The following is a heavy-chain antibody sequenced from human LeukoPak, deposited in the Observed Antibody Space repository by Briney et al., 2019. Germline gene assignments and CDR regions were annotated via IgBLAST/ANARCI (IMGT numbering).Heavy chain of an antibody. D-gene: IGHD2-8*01. J-gene: IGHJ4*02. CDR1: GFTFSNYW. Sequence: GGSLRLSCAASGFTFSNYWMTWVRQAPGKGLEWVASVNKDGSEEYYVDSVKGRFTISRDNAKNSLFLQMNSLRAEDTAVYYCARGSVMVYAIGGLIDYWGQGTLVTVSS. CDR3: ARGSVMVYAIGGLIDY. CDR2: VNKDGSEE. V-gene: IGHV3-7*01.